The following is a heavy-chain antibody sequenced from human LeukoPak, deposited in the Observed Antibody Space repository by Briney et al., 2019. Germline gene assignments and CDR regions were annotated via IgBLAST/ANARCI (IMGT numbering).Heavy chain of an antibody. CDR1: GGTFSSYD. J-gene: IGHJ6*03. CDR2: IMPMFGKT. CDR3: ATALGAYYMDV. Sequence: SVKVSCKASGGTFSSYDISWVRQAPGQGLEWMGGIMPMFGKTNYAQKFQGRVTMTEDTSTDTAYMELSSLRSEDTAVYYCATALGAYYMDVWGKGTTVTVSS. V-gene: IGHV1-69*06. D-gene: IGHD4/OR15-4a*01.